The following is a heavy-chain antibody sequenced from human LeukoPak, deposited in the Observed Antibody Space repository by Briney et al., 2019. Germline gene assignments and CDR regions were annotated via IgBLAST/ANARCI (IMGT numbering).Heavy chain of an antibody. J-gene: IGHJ4*02. CDR3: ARDSVKYYYGSGSYSPFDY. D-gene: IGHD3-10*01. Sequence: GGSLRLSCSTSGFTFNSHGFHWVRQAPGKGLEWVSYISSSSSTIYYADSVKGRFTISRDNAKNSLYLQMNSLRAEDTAVYYCARDSVKYYYGSGSYSPFDYWGQGTLVTVSS. V-gene: IGHV3-48*04. CDR1: GFTFNSHG. CDR2: ISSSSSTI.